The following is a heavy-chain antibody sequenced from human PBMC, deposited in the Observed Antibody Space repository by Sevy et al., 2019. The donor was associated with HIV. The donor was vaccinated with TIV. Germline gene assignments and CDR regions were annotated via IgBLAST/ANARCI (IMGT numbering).Heavy chain of an antibody. CDR3: AGDFDRGTTMATSPPVY. Sequence: GGSLRLSCAASAFPFSSYAMHWVRQAPGKGLEWVALISYDGSNKYYADSVKGRFTISRDNSKNMLYLQMNSLRGDDTAVYYCAGDFDRGTTMATSPPVYWGQGTLVTVSS. J-gene: IGHJ4*02. V-gene: IGHV3-30-3*01. D-gene: IGHD3-10*01. CDR1: AFPFSSYA. CDR2: ISYDGSNK.